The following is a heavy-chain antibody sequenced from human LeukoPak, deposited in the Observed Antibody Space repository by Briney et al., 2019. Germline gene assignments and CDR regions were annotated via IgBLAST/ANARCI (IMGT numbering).Heavy chain of an antibody. CDR1: GGPISSHY. Sequence: SETLSLTCTVSGGPISSHYWSWFGQPPGRGLEWIGYIYYSGSTNYNPSLKSRVTISVDTSKNQFSLKLSSVTAADTAVYYCARHNWNSENWFDPWGQGTLATVSS. CDR3: ARHNWNSENWFDP. D-gene: IGHD1-20*01. J-gene: IGHJ5*02. CDR2: IYYSGST. V-gene: IGHV4-59*08.